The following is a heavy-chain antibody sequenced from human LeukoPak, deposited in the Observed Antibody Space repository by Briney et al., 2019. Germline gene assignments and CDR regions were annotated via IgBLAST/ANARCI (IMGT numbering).Heavy chain of an antibody. D-gene: IGHD4-17*01. Sequence: GGSLRLSCAASGFTFSSYAMSWVRQAPGKGLEWVSVISGSGGSTYSAESVKGRFTISRDNSKNTLYLQMNSLRAEDTALYYCARGLNDYGDYERAFDIWGQGTMVTVSS. J-gene: IGHJ3*02. CDR3: ARGLNDYGDYERAFDI. CDR1: GFTFSSYA. V-gene: IGHV3-23*01. CDR2: ISGSGGST.